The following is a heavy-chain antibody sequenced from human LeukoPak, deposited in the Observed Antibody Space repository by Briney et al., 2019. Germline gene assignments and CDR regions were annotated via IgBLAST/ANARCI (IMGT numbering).Heavy chain of an antibody. CDR2: IYHSGST. CDR3: ARYRLRYCGGDCPPDFDY. J-gene: IGHJ4*02. D-gene: IGHD2-21*02. CDR1: GGSISSGGYS. V-gene: IGHV4-30-2*01. Sequence: PSETLSLTCAVSGGSISSGGYSWSWIRQPPGKGLEWTGYIYHSGSTYYKPSLKSRVTISVDRSKNQFSLKLSSVTAADTAVYYCARYRLRYCGGDCPPDFDYWGQGTLVTVSS.